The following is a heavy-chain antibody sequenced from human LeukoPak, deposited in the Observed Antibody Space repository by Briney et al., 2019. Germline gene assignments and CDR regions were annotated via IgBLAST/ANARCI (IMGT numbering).Heavy chain of an antibody. J-gene: IGHJ4*02. Sequence: GGSLRLSCAASGFTFSSYSMNWVRQAPGKGLEWVSSISSSSSYIYYADSVKGRFTISRDNAKNSLYLQMNSLRAEDTAVYYCAKTRARGLCSGGSCYYIFDYWGQGTLVTVSS. CDR2: ISSSSSYI. V-gene: IGHV3-21*04. D-gene: IGHD2-15*01. CDR3: AKTRARGLCSGGSCYYIFDY. CDR1: GFTFSSYS.